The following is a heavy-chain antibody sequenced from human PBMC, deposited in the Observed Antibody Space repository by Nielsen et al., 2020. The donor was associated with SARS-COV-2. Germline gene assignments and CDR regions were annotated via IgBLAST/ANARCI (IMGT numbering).Heavy chain of an antibody. Sequence: GESLKISCAASGFTFSDYYMNWIRQAPGKGLEWVSFISFSGSETDYADSVRGRITIFRDNAKNSVSLQMNSLRDEDTAVYYCASSNGFLDHWGQGTLVIVSS. CDR3: ASSNGFLDH. J-gene: IGHJ4*02. CDR1: GFTFSDYY. D-gene: IGHD3-22*01. V-gene: IGHV3-11*06. CDR2: ISFSGSET.